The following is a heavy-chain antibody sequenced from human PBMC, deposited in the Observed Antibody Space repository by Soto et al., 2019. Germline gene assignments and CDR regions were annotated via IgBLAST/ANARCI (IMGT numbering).Heavy chain of an antibody. D-gene: IGHD3-3*01. CDR1: GTPINSADFY. Sequence: QLQESGPGLVKPSQTLSLTCTVSGTPINSADFYWTWIRQPPGKGLEWIGYIYYSGTTFHNPSLKSRITMSVDTSKNQFSLKLNSVTAADTAVYYCARGYDFAGFSPYGLDVWGQGTTVTVFS. V-gene: IGHV4-30-4*01. J-gene: IGHJ6*02. CDR2: IYYSGTT. CDR3: ARGYDFAGFSPYGLDV.